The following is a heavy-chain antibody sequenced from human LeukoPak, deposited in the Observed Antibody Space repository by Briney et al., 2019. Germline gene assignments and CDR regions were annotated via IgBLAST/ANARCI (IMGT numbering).Heavy chain of an antibody. CDR3: AGEGLDDSWSGRDV. V-gene: IGHV3-23*01. CDR1: GFSFSSQA. D-gene: IGHD3-3*01. J-gene: IGHJ6*02. CDR2: ISGSGGST. Sequence: GGSLRLSCTASGFSFSSQAMSWVRQAPGKGLEWVSAISGSGGSTFYADSVKGRFTISRDNSKNTLYLQMNSLRAEDTAVYYCAGEGLDDSWSGRDVWGQGTTVTVSS.